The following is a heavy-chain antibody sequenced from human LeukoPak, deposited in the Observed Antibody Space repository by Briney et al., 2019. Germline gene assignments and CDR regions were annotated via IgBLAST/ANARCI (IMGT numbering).Heavy chain of an antibody. Sequence: ASVKVSFKASGYTFTSYGISWVRQAPGQGLEWMGGIIPIFGTANYAQKFQGRVTITTDEFTSTAYMELSSLRSEDTAVYYCARDSKMAPITDYYYYMDVWGKGTTVTVSS. CDR3: ARDSKMAPITDYYYYMDV. CDR1: GYTFTSYG. V-gene: IGHV1-69*05. J-gene: IGHJ6*03. CDR2: IIPIFGTA. D-gene: IGHD5-24*01.